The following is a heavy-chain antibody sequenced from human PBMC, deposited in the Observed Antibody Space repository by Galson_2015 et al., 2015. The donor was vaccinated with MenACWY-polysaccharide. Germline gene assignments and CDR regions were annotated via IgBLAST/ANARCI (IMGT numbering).Heavy chain of an antibody. D-gene: IGHD3-3*01. V-gene: IGHV3-23*01. CDR1: GFTFSNYA. J-gene: IGHJ5*02. CDR2: ITGSGGRT. CDR3: AKSMGITIFRFDP. Sequence: SLRLSCAASGFTFSNYAMSWVRQAPGKGLEWVSSITGSGGRTYYADSVKGRFTISRDNSKNTLYLQMNSLRAEDTAVYYCAKSMGITIFRFDPWGQGILVTVSS.